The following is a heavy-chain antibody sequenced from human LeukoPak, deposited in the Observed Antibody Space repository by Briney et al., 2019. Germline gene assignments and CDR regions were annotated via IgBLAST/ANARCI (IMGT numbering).Heavy chain of an antibody. D-gene: IGHD1-14*01. CDR2: IYPGDSDT. CDR1: GYILPTYW. J-gene: IGHJ4*02. Sequence: GESLKISCKGSGYILPTYWIGWVRQMPGKGLEWMGIIYPGDSDTRYSPSFQGQVTISADKSISTAYLQWSSLKASDTAMYYCASGPAVPQFDYWGQGTLVTVSS. V-gene: IGHV5-51*01. CDR3: ASGPAVPQFDY.